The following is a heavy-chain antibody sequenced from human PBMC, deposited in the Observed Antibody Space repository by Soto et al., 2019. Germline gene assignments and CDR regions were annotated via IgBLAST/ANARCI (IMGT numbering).Heavy chain of an antibody. CDR1: GFTFSNAW. Sequence: EVQLVESGGGLVKPGGSLRLSCAASGFTFSNAWMSWVRQAPGKGLEWVGRIKSKTDGGTTDYAAPVKGRFTISRDDSKNTLYLQMNSLKTEDTAVYYCTAEYSGSTGRGDFDYWGQGTLVTVSS. J-gene: IGHJ4*02. CDR2: IKSKTDGGTT. V-gene: IGHV3-15*01. D-gene: IGHD1-26*01. CDR3: TAEYSGSTGRGDFDY.